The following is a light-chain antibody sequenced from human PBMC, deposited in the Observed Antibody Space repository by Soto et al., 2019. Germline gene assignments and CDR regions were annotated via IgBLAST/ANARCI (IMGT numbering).Light chain of an antibody. CDR3: QSYDSRLSGSV. V-gene: IGLV1-40*01. CDR2: VNS. Sequence: QSVLTQPPSVSGAPGQRVTISCTGCSSNIGAGYDVHWYQQLPGTAPKLLIYVNSNRPSGVPDRFSGSKSGTSASLAITGLQAEDEADYYCQSYDSRLSGSVFGGGTQLTVL. CDR1: SSNIGAGYD. J-gene: IGLJ2*01.